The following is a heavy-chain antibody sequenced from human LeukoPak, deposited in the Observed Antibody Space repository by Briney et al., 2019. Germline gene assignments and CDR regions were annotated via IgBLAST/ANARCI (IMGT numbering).Heavy chain of an antibody. V-gene: IGHV1-2*06. CDR2: INPNSGDT. CDR3: ARDRGYGSSWYWFDP. Sequence: GASVKVSCKASRYRFTDYYIHWVRQAPGQGLEWMGQINPNSGDTNYAQKFQGRVTMTRDTSINTVYMELRDLRSDDTAVYYCARDRGYGSSWYWFDPWGQGTLVTVSS. J-gene: IGHJ5*02. CDR1: RYRFTDYY. D-gene: IGHD6-13*01.